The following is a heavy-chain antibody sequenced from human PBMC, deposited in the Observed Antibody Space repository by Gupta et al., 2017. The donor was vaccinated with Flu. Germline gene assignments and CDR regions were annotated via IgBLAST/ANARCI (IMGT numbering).Heavy chain of an antibody. J-gene: IGHJ4*02. D-gene: IGHD2-8*01. CDR2: ISGSSEEI. CDR3: VRDKWAHGD. Sequence: EVQLVESGGGLVQPGGSVRLSCEASGFTFSVYGMNWVRQARGKGREWLSYISGSSEEIYYADSVKGRFTMSRDNADNSLYLQINSLRAEDTAVYYCVRDKWAHGDWGQGTLVTVSS. V-gene: IGHV3-48*01. CDR1: GFTFSVYG.